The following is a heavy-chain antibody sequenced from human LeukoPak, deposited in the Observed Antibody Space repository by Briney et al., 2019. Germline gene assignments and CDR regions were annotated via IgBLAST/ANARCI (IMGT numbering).Heavy chain of an antibody. CDR1: GGSISSSSYY. D-gene: IGHD6-13*01. V-gene: IGHV4-39*01. CDR2: IYYSGST. Sequence: PSETLSLTCTVSGGSISSSSYYWGWNRQPPGKGLEWIGSIYYSGSTYYNPSLKSRVTISVDTSKNQFSLKLSSVTAADTAVYYCARPSPPGIAAAGTGFSDYWGQGTLVTVSS. CDR3: ARPSPPGIAAAGTGFSDY. J-gene: IGHJ4*02.